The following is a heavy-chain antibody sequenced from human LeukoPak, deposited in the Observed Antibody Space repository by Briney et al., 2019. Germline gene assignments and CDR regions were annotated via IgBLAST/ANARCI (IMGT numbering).Heavy chain of an antibody. CDR2: INPNSGGT. CDR1: GYTFTGYH. Sequence: ASVKVSCKASGYTFTGYHIHWVRQAPGQGLEWMGWINPNSGGTNYAQKFQGRVTMTRDTSISTAYMGLRSLRSDDTAVYYCARVDYWGQGTLVTVSS. J-gene: IGHJ4*02. CDR3: ARVDY. V-gene: IGHV1-2*02.